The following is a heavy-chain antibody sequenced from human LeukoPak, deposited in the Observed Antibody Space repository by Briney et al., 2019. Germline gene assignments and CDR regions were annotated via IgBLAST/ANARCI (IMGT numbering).Heavy chain of an antibody. CDR1: GGSFSGYY. V-gene: IGHV4-34*01. J-gene: IGHJ6*02. D-gene: IGHD2-15*01. Sequence: SETLSLTCAVYGGSFSGYYWSWIRQPPGKGLEWIGEINHSGSTNYNPSLKSRVTISADTSKNQFSLKLSSVTAADTAVYYCARALRPRYCSGGSCYRYYYYYGMDVWGQGTTVTVSS. CDR2: INHSGST. CDR3: ARALRPRYCSGGSCYRYYYYYGMDV.